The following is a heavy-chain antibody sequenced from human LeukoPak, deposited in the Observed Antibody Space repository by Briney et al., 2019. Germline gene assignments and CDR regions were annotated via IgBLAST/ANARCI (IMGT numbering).Heavy chain of an antibody. J-gene: IGHJ6*03. CDR3: ARRGYGSGSIGMVWYYYMDV. D-gene: IGHD3-10*01. CDR2: INHSGST. Sequence: NASETLSLTCAVYGGSFSGYYWSWIRQPPGKGLEWIGEINHSGSTNYNPSLKSRVTISVDTSKNQFSLKLSSVTAADTAVYYCARRGYGSGSIGMVWYYYMDVWGKGTTVTISS. CDR1: GGSFSGYY. V-gene: IGHV4-34*01.